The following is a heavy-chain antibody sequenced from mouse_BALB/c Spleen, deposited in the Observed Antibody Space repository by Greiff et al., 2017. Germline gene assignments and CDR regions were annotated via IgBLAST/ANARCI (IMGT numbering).Heavy chain of an antibody. CDR1: GYSITSDYA. J-gene: IGHJ2*01. V-gene: IGHV3-2*02. CDR3: ARDDYADY. Sequence: EVKLQESGPGLVKPSQSLSLTCTVTGYSITSDYAWNWIRQFPGNKLEWMGYISYSGSTSYNPSLKSRISITRDTSKNQFFLQLNSVTTEDTATYYCARDDYADYWGQGTTLTVSS. D-gene: IGHD2-4*01. CDR2: ISYSGST.